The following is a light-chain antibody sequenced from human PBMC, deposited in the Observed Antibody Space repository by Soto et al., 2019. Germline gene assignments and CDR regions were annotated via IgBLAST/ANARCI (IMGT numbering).Light chain of an antibody. CDR1: QSISSY. Sequence: DLQMTQSPSSLSASVGDRVTITCRASQSISSYLNWYLQKPRKAPKPLIYAASSLQSGVPSRFSGSGSGTDFTLTISSLKPEDFADYYCQQCYSTPRTFGQGTKVEIK. J-gene: IGKJ1*01. CDR2: AAS. V-gene: IGKV1-39*01. CDR3: QQCYSTPRT.